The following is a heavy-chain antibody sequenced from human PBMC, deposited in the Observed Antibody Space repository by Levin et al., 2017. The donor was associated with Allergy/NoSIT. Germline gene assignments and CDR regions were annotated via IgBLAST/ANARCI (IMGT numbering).Heavy chain of an antibody. CDR3: ARRPDSDDDDPRSVFVH. CDR1: GFTFSSYS. CDR2: ISTVGSVT. V-gene: IGHV3-48*01. J-gene: IGHJ4*02. Sequence: PGGSLRLSCAASGFTFSSYSMNWVRQAPGKGLEWISYISTVGSVTYYADSVKDRFIISRDNAKNSVYLQMNSLRADDTAVYYCARRPDSDDDDPRSVFVHWGQGTLVTVSS. D-gene: IGHD6-6*01.